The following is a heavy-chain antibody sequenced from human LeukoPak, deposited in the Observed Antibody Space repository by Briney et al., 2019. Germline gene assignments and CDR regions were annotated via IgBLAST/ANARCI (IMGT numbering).Heavy chain of an antibody. D-gene: IGHD3-16*01. J-gene: IGHJ4*02. V-gene: IGHV4-34*01. CDR1: GGSLSVSY. CDR2: IHQSGST. CDR3: ARFEGGSFDY. Sequence: PSETLSLTCAVYGGSLSVSYWSWIPHPPGGGLEWIGEIHQSGSTNYNPSLKSRVTISGDTSKNQFTLKLSSLTAADTAVLYCARFEGGSFDYWGQGTLVTVSS.